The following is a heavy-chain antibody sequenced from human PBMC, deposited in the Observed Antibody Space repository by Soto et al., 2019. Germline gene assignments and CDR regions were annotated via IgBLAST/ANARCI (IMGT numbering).Heavy chain of an antibody. Sequence: EEQLVESGGGLVQPGGSLRLSCAAAGFTFSSYWMHWVRQAPGKGLVWVSRINPDGSITTYADSVKGRFTISRDNAKNTLYLQMNSLRGDDTAVYYCARVPIGKYGVWNYWGQGTLDTVSS. V-gene: IGHV3-74*01. CDR3: ARVPIGKYGVWNY. CDR2: INPDGSIT. D-gene: IGHD2-8*01. CDR1: GFTFSSYW. J-gene: IGHJ4*02.